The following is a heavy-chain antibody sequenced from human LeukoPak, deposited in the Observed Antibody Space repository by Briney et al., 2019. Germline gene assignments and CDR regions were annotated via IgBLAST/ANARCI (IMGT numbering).Heavy chain of an antibody. D-gene: IGHD6-13*01. V-gene: IGHV4-59*01. Sequence: SETLSLTCTVSGGSISRYYWIWIRQPPGKGLECIGYIYYSGSTNYNPSLKSRVTISVDTSKNQFSLKLSSVTAADTAMYYCARGPLSSRTTWTWFDPWGQGTLVTVSS. CDR2: IYYSGST. CDR1: GGSISRYY. CDR3: ARGPLSSRTTWTWFDP. J-gene: IGHJ5*02.